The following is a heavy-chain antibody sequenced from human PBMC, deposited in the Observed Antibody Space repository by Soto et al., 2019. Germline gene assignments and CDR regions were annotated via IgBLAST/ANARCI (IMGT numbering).Heavy chain of an antibody. Sequence: ASVKVSCKASGYTFTGYYMHWVRQAPGQGLEWMGWINPNSGGTNYAQKFQGRVTMTRDTSISTAYMELSRLRSDDTAVYYCAREKTAMVTVDYWGQGTLVTVSS. CDR1: GYTFTGYY. CDR2: INPNSGGT. J-gene: IGHJ4*02. D-gene: IGHD5-18*01. V-gene: IGHV1-2*02. CDR3: AREKTAMVTVDY.